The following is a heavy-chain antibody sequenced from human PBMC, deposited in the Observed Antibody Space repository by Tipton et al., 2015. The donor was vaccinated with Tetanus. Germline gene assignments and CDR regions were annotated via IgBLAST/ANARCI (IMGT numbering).Heavy chain of an antibody. D-gene: IGHD2-2*01. J-gene: IGHJ2*01. CDR2: ISSSSSYI. Sequence: SLRLSCAASGFTFSSYSMNWVRQAPGKGLEWVSSISSSSSYIYYADSVKGRFTISRDNAKNSLYLQMNSLRAEDTAVYYCARDGLVVPAAMNWYFDLWGRGTLVTVSS. CDR3: ARDGLVVPAAMNWYFDL. CDR1: GFTFSSYS. V-gene: IGHV3-21*01.